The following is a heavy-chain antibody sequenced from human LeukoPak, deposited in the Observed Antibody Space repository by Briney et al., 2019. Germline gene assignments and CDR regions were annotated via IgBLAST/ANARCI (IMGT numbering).Heavy chain of an antibody. J-gene: IGHJ3*02. V-gene: IGHV3-15*01. D-gene: IGHD3-22*01. Sequence: GSLRLSCAASGFTFNNAWMSWVRQAPGKGLEWVGRITSKTDGGTTVYAAPVKGRFTISRDDSKNTLYLQMNSLTTEDTAVYSCTTDLTYDSSGYYAFDIWGQGTMVTVSS. CDR1: GFTFNNAW. CDR3: TTDLTYDSSGYYAFDI. CDR2: ITSKTDGGTT.